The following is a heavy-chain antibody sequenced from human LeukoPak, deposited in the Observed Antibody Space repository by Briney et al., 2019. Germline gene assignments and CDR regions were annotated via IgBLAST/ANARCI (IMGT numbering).Heavy chain of an antibody. D-gene: IGHD5/OR15-5a*01. CDR1: GYTFTGYY. CDR2: ITAYNGNT. CDR3: ARGLRGGLRPLGYFDY. Sequence: ASVKVSCKASGYTFTGYYMHWVRQAPGQGLEWMGWITAYNGNTNYAQKLQGRVTMTTGTSTSTVYMEVKSLRSDDTAVYYCARGLRGGLRPLGYFDYWGQGTLVTVSS. V-gene: IGHV1-18*04. J-gene: IGHJ4*02.